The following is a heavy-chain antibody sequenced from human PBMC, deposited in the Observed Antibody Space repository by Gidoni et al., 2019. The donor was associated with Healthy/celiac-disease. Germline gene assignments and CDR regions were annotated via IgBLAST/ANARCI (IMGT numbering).Heavy chain of an antibody. J-gene: IGHJ3*02. CDR3: ARVPAAIWGGFDAFDI. V-gene: IGHV3-23*01. CDR2: ISGSGGST. CDR1: GSTFSSYA. Sequence: EVQLLESGGGLVQPGGSLRLSCAASGSTFSSYAMSWVRQAPGKGLEWFSSISGSGGSTYYADSVKGRFTISRDNSKNTLYLQMNSLRAEDTAVYYCARVPAAIWGGFDAFDIWGQGTMVTVSS. D-gene: IGHD2-2*01.